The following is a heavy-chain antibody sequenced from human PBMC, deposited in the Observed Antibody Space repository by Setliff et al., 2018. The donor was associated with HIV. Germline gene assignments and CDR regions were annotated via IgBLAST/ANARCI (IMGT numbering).Heavy chain of an antibody. D-gene: IGHD3-16*01. CDR3: AREDGMGGYFDY. J-gene: IGHJ4*02. Sequence: SETLSLTCTVSGGSISSHYWSWIRQPPGKGLEWIGYIYYSGSTNYNPSLKSRVTISVDPSRNQFSLKLNSVTAADTAVYYCAREDGMGGYFDYWGQGTQVTVSS. CDR1: GGSISSHY. V-gene: IGHV4-59*11. CDR2: IYYSGST.